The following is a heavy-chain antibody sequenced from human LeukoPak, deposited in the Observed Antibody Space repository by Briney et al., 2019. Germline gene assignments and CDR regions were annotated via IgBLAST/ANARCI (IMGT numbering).Heavy chain of an antibody. Sequence: GGSLRFSCAASGFTFSSYRMDRVRQAPGKGLEWVSSISSSSSYIYYADSVKGRFTMSRDNAKNSLYLQMNSLRAEDTAVYYCVTRPDVGMDVWGQGTTVTVSS. CDR1: GFTFSSYR. D-gene: IGHD6-6*01. CDR2: ISSSSSYI. J-gene: IGHJ6*02. CDR3: VTRPDVGMDV. V-gene: IGHV3-21*01.